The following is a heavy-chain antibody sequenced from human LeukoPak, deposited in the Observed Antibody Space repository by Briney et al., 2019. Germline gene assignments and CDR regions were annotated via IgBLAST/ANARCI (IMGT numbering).Heavy chain of an antibody. Sequence: GGSLRLSCTASGFTFSDYWMYWVRQAPGKGLVWVSRIKSDGTGILYEDFAEGRFTISRDNAKNALYPQMTSLREEDTAVYYCVRGQTIDYWGRGILVTVSS. CDR3: VRGQTIDY. D-gene: IGHD3-10*01. J-gene: IGHJ4*02. CDR1: GFTFSDYW. CDR2: IKSDGTGI. V-gene: IGHV3-74*03.